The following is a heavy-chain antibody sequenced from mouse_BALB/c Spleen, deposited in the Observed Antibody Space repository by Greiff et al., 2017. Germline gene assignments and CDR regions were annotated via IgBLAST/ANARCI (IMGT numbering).Heavy chain of an antibody. Sequence: VMLVESGPGLVAPSQSLSITCTVSGFSLTGYGVNWVRQPPGKGLEWLGMIWGDGSTDYNPALKSRLSISKDNSKSQVFLKMNSLQTDDTARYYCARAAYYGNYWFAYWGQGTLVTVSA. CDR2: IWGDGST. D-gene: IGHD2-10*01. J-gene: IGHJ3*01. CDR3: ARAAYYGNYWFAY. CDR1: GFSLTGYG. V-gene: IGHV2-6-7*01.